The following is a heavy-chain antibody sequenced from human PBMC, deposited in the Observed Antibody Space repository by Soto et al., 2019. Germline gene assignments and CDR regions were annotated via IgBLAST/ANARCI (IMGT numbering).Heavy chain of an antibody. V-gene: IGHV3-21*01. CDR1: GFTFSSYS. D-gene: IGHD3-22*01. CDR3: AREDSSGYRFDY. CDR2: ISSSSSYI. Sequence: GCMSTACRASGFTFSSYSMNWVRKAPGKGLEWVSSISSSSSYIYYADSVKGRFTISRDNAKNSLYLQMNSLRAEDTAVYYCAREDSSGYRFDYWGQGTLVTVSS. J-gene: IGHJ4*02.